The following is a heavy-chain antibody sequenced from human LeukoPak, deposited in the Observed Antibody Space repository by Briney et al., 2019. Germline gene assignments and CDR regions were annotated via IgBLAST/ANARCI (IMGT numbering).Heavy chain of an antibody. D-gene: IGHD2-21*02. CDR2: ISSSSSYI. CDR3: ARDEHLAYCGGDCYPIPPYYFDY. CDR1: GFTFSSYS. V-gene: IGHV3-21*01. J-gene: IGHJ4*02. Sequence: GGSLRLSCAASGFTFSSYSMNWVRQAPGKGLEWVSSISSSSSYIYYADSVKGRFTISRDNAKNSLYLQMNSLRAEDTAVYYCARDEHLAYCGGDCYPIPPYYFDYWGQGTLVTVSS.